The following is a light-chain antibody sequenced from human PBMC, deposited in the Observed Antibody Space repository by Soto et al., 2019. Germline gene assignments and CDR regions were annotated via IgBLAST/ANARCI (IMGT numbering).Light chain of an antibody. V-gene: IGLV2-14*01. J-gene: IGLJ1*01. CDR1: SSDIGVYNY. CDR2: EVN. CDR3: SSYTTSNTYV. Sequence: QSALTQPASVSGSPGQSITFSCTGTSSDIGVYNYVSWYQQHPGKAPKLMIYEVNNRPSGVSNRFSGSKSGNTASLTISGLQAEDEADYYCSSYTTSNTYVFXTGTKVTVL.